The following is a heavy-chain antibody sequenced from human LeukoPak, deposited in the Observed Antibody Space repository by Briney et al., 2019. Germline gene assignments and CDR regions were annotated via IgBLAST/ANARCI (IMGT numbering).Heavy chain of an antibody. D-gene: IGHD3-16*01. CDR2: IRHTGQT. CDR1: GGSFSSFH. J-gene: IGHJ3*01. V-gene: IGHV4-34*01. CDR3: ARKEDRGGRDAFDV. Sequence: SETLSLTCAVYGGSFSSFHWSWIRQPPGKELEWIGEIRHTGQTNYNPSLKSRVTISVDTSKNQFSLELTSVTAADSAMYYCARKEDRGGRDAFDVWGQGTMVTVSS.